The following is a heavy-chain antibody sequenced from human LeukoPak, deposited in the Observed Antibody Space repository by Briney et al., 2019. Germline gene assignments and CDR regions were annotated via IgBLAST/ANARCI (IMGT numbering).Heavy chain of an antibody. V-gene: IGHV3-53*01. J-gene: IGHJ3*02. CDR2: IYSGGST. D-gene: IGHD3-22*01. CDR3: ARDGHYYDSSGRLRTAFDI. CDR1: GFTVSSNY. Sequence: GGSLRLSCAASGFTVSSNYMSWVRQAPGKGLEWVSVIYSGGSTYYADSVKGRFTISRDNSKNTLYLQMNSLRAEDTAVYYCARDGHYYDSSGRLRTAFDIWGQGTMVTVSS.